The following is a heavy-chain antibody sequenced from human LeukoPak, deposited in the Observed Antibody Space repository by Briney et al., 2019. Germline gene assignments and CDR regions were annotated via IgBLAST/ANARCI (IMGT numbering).Heavy chain of an antibody. D-gene: IGHD2-2*02. CDR2: ISSSSSYI. CDR3: ARDRGYCSSTSCYTWDY. V-gene: IGHV3-21*01. CDR1: GFTFSSYS. J-gene: IGHJ4*02. Sequence: WSLRLSCAASGFTFSSYSMNWVRQAPGKGLEWVSSISSSSSYIYYADSVKGRFTISRDNAKNSLYLQMNSLRAEDTAVYYCARDRGYCSSTSCYTWDYWGQGTLVTVSS.